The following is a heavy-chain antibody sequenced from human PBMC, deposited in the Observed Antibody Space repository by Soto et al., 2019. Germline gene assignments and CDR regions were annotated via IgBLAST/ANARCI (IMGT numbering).Heavy chain of an antibody. CDR1: GYTFSKYD. V-gene: IGHV1-18*04. CDR3: VRQYFDFWTDYPDFDY. J-gene: IGHJ4*02. CDR2: ISPNSGRA. D-gene: IGHD3-3*01. Sequence: QVPLVQSGAEMKRPGASVKVSCKASGYTFSKYDVSWVRQAPGQGLEWLGLISPNSGRASYSEKFQGRVTMSTDTPTTTAYLELRSLRSDDTAVHYCVRQYFDFWTDYPDFDYWGQGTLVTVSS.